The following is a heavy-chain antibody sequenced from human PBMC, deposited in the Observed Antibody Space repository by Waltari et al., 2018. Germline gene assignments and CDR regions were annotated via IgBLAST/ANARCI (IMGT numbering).Heavy chain of an antibody. D-gene: IGHD4-17*01. V-gene: IGHV7-4-1*02. J-gene: IGHJ6*02. Sequence: QVQLAQSGSELQEPGASVKVSCRTSGYTFTDYTINWVRQAPGQGLEWMGWINTKNGHPTYVQGFTGRFVFSLDTSVSTTYLQITGLKAEDTAVYFCARALLGLTNRLDVWGQGTTVTISS. CDR3: ARALLGLTNRLDV. CDR2: INTKNGHP. CDR1: GYTFTDYT.